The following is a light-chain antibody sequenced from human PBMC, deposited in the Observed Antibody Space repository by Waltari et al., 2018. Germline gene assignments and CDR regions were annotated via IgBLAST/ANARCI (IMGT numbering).Light chain of an antibody. CDR3: CSYAGSSWV. V-gene: IGLV2-23*01. J-gene: IGLJ3*02. CDR1: SSDVGSYNL. CDR2: EGS. Sequence: QSALTQPASVSGSPGQSITISCTGTSSDVGSYNLFSWYQQHPGKAPKLIVYEGSKRPSGVSNRLSGSKSGNTASLTISGLQAEDEADYYCCSYAGSSWVFGGGTKLTVL.